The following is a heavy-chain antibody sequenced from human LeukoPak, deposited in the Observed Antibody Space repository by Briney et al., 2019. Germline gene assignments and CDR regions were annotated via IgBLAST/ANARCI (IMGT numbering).Heavy chain of an antibody. J-gene: IGHJ4*02. CDR2: IIPILGIA. D-gene: IGHD3-22*01. Sequence: SVKVSCKASGGTFSSYAISWVRQAPGQGLEWMGRIIPILGIANYAQKFQGRVTITADKSTSTAYMELSSLRSEDTAVYYCARSYDSSGYFDYWGQGTLVTVSS. CDR1: GGTFSSYA. V-gene: IGHV1-69*04. CDR3: ARSYDSSGYFDY.